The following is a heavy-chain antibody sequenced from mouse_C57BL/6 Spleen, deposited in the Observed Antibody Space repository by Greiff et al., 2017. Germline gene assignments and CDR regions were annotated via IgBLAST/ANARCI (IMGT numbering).Heavy chain of an antibody. CDR3: AREATVVPSCWYLDD. CDR2: IYPGDGDT. Sequence: QVQLKESGAELVKPGASVKISCKASGYAFSSYWMNWVKQRPGKGLEWIGQIYPGDGDTNYNGKFKGKATLTADKSSSTAYLQRSSLTSEDDAVYFCAREATVVPSCWYLDDWGTGTTVTVSS. CDR1: GYAFSSYW. V-gene: IGHV1-80*01. D-gene: IGHD1-1*01. J-gene: IGHJ1*03.